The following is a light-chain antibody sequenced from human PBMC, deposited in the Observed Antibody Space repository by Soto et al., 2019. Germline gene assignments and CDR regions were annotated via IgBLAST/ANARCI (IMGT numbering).Light chain of an antibody. CDR3: SSFTTSSTFV. Sequence: QSVLTQPRSVSGSPGQSVTISCTGTSSDVGDYNYVSWFQQHPGKVPKLIIYDVNNWPSGVSDRFSGSKSGNTASLTISGLQPEDGADYYCSSFTTSSTFVFGTGTKVTVL. V-gene: IGLV2-14*03. J-gene: IGLJ1*01. CDR1: SSDVGDYNY. CDR2: DVN.